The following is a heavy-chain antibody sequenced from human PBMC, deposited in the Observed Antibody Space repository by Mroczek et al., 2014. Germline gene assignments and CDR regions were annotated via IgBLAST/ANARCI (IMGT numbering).Heavy chain of an antibody. D-gene: IGHD6-6*01. CDR2: IYTSGST. CDR1: GGSISSYY. J-gene: IGHJ6*03. CDR3: ARDNAVSSIAARDYYYYYMDV. Sequence: QVQLQESGPGLVKPSETLSLTCTVSGGSISSYYWSWIRQPAGKGLEWIGRIYTSGSTNYNPSLKSRVTMSVDTSKNQFSLKLSSVTAADTAVYYCARDNAVSSIAARDYYYYYMDVVGQRDHGHRLL. V-gene: IGHV4-4*07.